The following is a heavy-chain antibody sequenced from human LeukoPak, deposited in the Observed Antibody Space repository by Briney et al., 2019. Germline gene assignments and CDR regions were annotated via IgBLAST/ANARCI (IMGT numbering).Heavy chain of an antibody. CDR2: ISAYNGNT. V-gene: IGHV1-18*01. CDR3: ATGFSITIFGVVPY. CDR1: GYTFTSYG. Sequence: GASVKVSCKASGYTFTSYGISWVRQAPGQGLEWMGWISAYNGNTNYAQKLQGRVTMTTDTSTSTAYMELSSLRSEDTAVYYCATGFSITIFGVVPYWGQGTLVTVSS. D-gene: IGHD3-3*01. J-gene: IGHJ4*02.